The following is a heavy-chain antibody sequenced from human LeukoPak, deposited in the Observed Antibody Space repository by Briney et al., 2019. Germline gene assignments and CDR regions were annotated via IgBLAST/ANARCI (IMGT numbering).Heavy chain of an antibody. CDR1: GFTFSSYE. Sequence: PGGSLRLSCAASGFTFSSYEMNWVRQAPGKGLEWVSYISSSGSSIYYAGSVKGRFTISRDNAKNSLYLQMNSLRAEDTAVYYCARVRQTTVTTAYYFDYWGQGTLVTVSS. CDR2: ISSSGSSI. J-gene: IGHJ4*02. V-gene: IGHV3-48*03. D-gene: IGHD4-17*01. CDR3: ARVRQTTVTTAYYFDY.